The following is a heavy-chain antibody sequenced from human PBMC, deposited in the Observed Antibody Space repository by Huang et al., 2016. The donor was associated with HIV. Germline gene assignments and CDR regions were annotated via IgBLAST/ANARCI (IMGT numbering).Heavy chain of an antibody. Sequence: QLHLQQSGPGLVRPSETLSLICTVSGGSITSSNHYWGWIRQTPGKGLDWIGNFYYSGEAYYAPAVKNRVSIAIATSKSQFSLRLSSVIATDTAVYYCASGEYGKNAYDIWGQGTVVTVSA. J-gene: IGHJ3*02. D-gene: IGHD2-2*01. CDR2: FYYSGEA. CDR3: ASGEYGKNAYDI. V-gene: IGHV4-39*01. CDR1: GGSITSSNHY.